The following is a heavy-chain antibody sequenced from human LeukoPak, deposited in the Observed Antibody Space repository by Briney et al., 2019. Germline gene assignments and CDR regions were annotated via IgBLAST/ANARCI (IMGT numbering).Heavy chain of an antibody. CDR1: GFTFSSFW. J-gene: IGHJ6*02. CDR3: TRNRGLDV. CDR2: IKTEGSEK. Sequence: HPGGSLRLSCAASGFTFSSFWMSWVRQAPGKGLEWVANIKTEGSEKYYVDSVKGRFTISRDNAKNSLYLQMNSLRAEDTAVYYCTRNRGLDVWGQGTTVTVSS. D-gene: IGHD6-25*01. V-gene: IGHV3-7*01.